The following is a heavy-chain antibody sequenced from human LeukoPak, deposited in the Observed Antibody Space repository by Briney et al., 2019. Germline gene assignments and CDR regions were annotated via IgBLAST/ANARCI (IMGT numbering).Heavy chain of an antibody. CDR3: ATDPYIRYYYDRGSIDP. V-gene: IGHV3-21*04. D-gene: IGHD3-22*01. Sequence: GGSLRLSCAASGFTFSSYSMNWVRQAPGKGLEWVSSISSSSSYIYYADSVKGRFTISRDNAKNSLYLQMNSLRAEDTAVYYCATDPYIRYYYDRGSIDPWGQGTLVTVSS. CDR2: ISSSSSYI. CDR1: GFTFSSYS. J-gene: IGHJ5*02.